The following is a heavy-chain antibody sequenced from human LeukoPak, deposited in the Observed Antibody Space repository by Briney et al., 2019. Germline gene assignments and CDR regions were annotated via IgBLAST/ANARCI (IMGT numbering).Heavy chain of an antibody. Sequence: GGSLRLSCAASGFTFSSYGMHWVRQAPGKGLEWVAVISYDGSNKYYADSVKGRFTISGDNSKNTLYLQMNSLRAEDTAVYYCAKGGSYYVLDYWGQGTLVTVSS. J-gene: IGHJ4*02. CDR3: AKGGSYYVLDY. D-gene: IGHD1-26*01. V-gene: IGHV3-30*18. CDR2: ISYDGSNK. CDR1: GFTFSSYG.